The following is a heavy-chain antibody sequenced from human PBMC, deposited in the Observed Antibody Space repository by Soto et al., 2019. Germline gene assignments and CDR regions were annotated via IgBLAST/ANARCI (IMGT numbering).Heavy chain of an antibody. Sequence: QAHLVQSGAEVKKPGASVNVSCKASGYTFTISGISWVRQAPGHGPEGLGWISAHNGKRNKSQKFQDSINMTTDTAKSTAYMERRSLRSDYSSVYYGATDRTPGSDARDIWGQWTLVTVTS. CDR3: ATDRTPGSDARDI. CDR1: GYTFTISG. D-gene: IGHD3-22*01. V-gene: IGHV1-18*01. J-gene: IGHJ3*02. CDR2: ISAHNGKR.